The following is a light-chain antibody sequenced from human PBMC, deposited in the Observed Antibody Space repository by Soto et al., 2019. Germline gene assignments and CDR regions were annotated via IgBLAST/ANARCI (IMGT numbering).Light chain of an antibody. J-gene: IGLJ1*01. CDR1: RTDVADGYDY. CDR2: DVS. CDR3: TSYTSSTPLYV. V-gene: IGLV2-14*03. Sequence: QSALTQPASVSGSPGQSIAISCTGVRTDVADGYDYVSWYQQHPGQAPQLIIYDVSNRPSGVSDRFSGSKSGNTASLTISGLQAEDEAEYYCTSYTSSTPLYVFGPGTQLTVL.